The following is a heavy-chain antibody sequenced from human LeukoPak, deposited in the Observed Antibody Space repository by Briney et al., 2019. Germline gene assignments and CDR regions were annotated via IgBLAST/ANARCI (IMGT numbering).Heavy chain of an antibody. J-gene: IGHJ3*02. CDR3: AHVRTVTNPDAFDI. Sequence: GPTLVKPTQTLTLTCTFSGFSLSTSGEGVGWIRQPPGKALEWLALIYWDDDKRYSPSLKSRLTITKDTSKNQVVLTMTNMDPVDTGTYNCAHVRTVTNPDAFDIWGQGTMVTVSS. D-gene: IGHD4-17*01. V-gene: IGHV2-5*02. CDR2: IYWDDDK. CDR1: GFSLSTSGEG.